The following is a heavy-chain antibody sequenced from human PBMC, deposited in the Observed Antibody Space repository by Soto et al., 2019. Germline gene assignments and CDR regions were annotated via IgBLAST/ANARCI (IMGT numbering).Heavy chain of an antibody. Sequence: GESLKISCKGSVYNFTSYWISWVRQMPGKGLEWMGRIDPSDSYTNYSPSFQGHVTISADKSISTAYLQWSSLKASDTAMYYCARQRYYDSSGYYPLDYWGQGTLVTVSS. CDR2: IDPSDSYT. J-gene: IGHJ4*02. CDR3: ARQRYYDSSGYYPLDY. V-gene: IGHV5-10-1*01. CDR1: VYNFTSYW. D-gene: IGHD3-22*01.